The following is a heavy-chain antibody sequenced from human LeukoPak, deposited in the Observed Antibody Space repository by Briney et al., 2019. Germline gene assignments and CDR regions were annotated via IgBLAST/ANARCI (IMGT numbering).Heavy chain of an antibody. CDR1: GYTFTSYG. V-gene: IGHV1-18*01. CDR3: ARDRYCSGGSCYSGRAY. CDR2: ISAYNGNT. J-gene: IGHJ4*02. Sequence: ASVKVSCKASGYTFTSYGISWVRQAPGQGLEWMAWISAYNGNTNYAQKLQGRVTMTTDTSTSTAYMELRSLRSDDTAVYYCARDRYCSGGSCYSGRAYWGQGTLVTVSS. D-gene: IGHD2-15*01.